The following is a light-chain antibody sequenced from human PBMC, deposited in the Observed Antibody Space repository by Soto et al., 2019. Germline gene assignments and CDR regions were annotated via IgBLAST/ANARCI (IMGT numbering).Light chain of an antibody. CDR2: EVS. CDR3: SSYSISTAYL. J-gene: IGLJ1*01. CDR1: SRDVGGYDY. Sequence: QSVLTQPASVSGSPGQSITISCTGTSRDVGGYDYVSWYQLHPGKAPQLMICEVSNRPSGVSYRFSGSKTGNTASLTIFGLQVEDEADYFCSSYSISTAYLFGTGTKV. V-gene: IGLV2-14*01.